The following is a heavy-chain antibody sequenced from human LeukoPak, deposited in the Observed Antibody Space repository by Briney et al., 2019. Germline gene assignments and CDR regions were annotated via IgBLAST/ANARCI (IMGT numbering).Heavy chain of an antibody. CDR1: GFTFSTFG. Sequence: GGSLRLCCAASGFTFSTFGMNWVRQAPDKGLEWVAFIQYDDSIEYYADSVKGRFTISRDNSKNTLYLQMNSLRGDDTAVYYCAKDQGVVGSYDYWGHGTLVTVSS. CDR2: IQYDDSIE. CDR3: AKDQGVVGSYDY. V-gene: IGHV3-30*02. D-gene: IGHD3-10*01. J-gene: IGHJ4*01.